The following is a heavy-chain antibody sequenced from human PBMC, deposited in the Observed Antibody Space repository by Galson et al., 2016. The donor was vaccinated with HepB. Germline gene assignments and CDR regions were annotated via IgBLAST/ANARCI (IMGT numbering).Heavy chain of an antibody. CDR2: TYYRSKWYN. CDR3: ARVPFRGDSYRDAFDI. J-gene: IGHJ3*02. Sequence: CAISGDSASSNSAAWNWIRQSPSRGLEWLGRTYYRSKWYNDYAVSVKSRISIKPDTSKNQFSLHLNSVTPEDTAVYYCARVPFRGDSYRDAFDIWGQGTMVTVSP. V-gene: IGHV6-1*01. CDR1: GDSASSNSAA. D-gene: IGHD3-10*01.